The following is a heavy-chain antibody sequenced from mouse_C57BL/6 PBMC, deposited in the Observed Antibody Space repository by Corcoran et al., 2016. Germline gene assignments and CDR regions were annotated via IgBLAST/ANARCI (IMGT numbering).Heavy chain of an antibody. D-gene: IGHD2-13*01. Sequence: EVQLQQSGPELVKPGASVKISCKASGYTFTDYYMNWVKQSHGKSLEWIGDINPNNGGTSYNQKFKGKATLTVDKSSSTAYMELRSLTSDDSAVYYCDGDPSWCQGTLVTVSA. CDR3: DGDPS. V-gene: IGHV1-26*01. CDR2: INPNNGGT. J-gene: IGHJ3*01. CDR1: GYTFTDYY.